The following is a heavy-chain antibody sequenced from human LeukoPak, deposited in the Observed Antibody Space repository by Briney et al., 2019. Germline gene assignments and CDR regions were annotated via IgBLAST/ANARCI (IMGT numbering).Heavy chain of an antibody. CDR1: GFTFSSYA. D-gene: IGHD5-18*01. Sequence: GGSLRLSCAASGFTFSSYAMSWVRQAPGKGLQWVSVISGSGGSTDYADSVKGRFTISRNNSKNTLFLQMSSLRAEDTAVYYCAKSRGYSYGPSYCFDYWGQGTLVTVSS. CDR3: AKSRGYSYGPSYCFDY. J-gene: IGHJ4*02. V-gene: IGHV3-23*01. CDR2: ISGSGGST.